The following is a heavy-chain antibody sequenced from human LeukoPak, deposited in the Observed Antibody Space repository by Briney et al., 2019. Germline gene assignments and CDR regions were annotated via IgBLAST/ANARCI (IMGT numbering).Heavy chain of an antibody. J-gene: IGHJ3*02. V-gene: IGHV3-53*01. CDR3: ASPSSGESFDI. Sequence: GGSLRLSCAASGFIVSSNYMNWVRQAPGKGLEWVSVIYTGGNTYYADSVKGRFTISRDNSKNTLYLQMHSLRAEDTAVYYCASPSSGESFDIWGQGTMVT. CDR2: IYTGGNT. D-gene: IGHD6-19*01. CDR1: GFIVSSNY.